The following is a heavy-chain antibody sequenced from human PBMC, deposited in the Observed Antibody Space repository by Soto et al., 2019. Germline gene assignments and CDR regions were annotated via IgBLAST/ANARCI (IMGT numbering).Heavy chain of an antibody. CDR2: IYPGDSDT. CDR3: ARLPGIVAPGTVFLDN. V-gene: IGHV5-51*01. J-gene: IGHJ4*02. Sequence: SGESLKISCKASGYRFTISWIGWVRQMPGKGLEWMGIIYPGDSDTRYRPSFQGQVTISADKSSSTAYLQWNSLQASDTAMYYCARLPGIVAPGTVFLDNWGQGTMVTVSS. CDR1: GYRFTISW. D-gene: IGHD1-1*01.